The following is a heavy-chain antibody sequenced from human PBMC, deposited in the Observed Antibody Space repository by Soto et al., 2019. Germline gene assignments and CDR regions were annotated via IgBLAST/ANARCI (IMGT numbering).Heavy chain of an antibody. V-gene: IGHV1-69*04. Sequence: SVKVSCKASGGTFSSYTISWVRQAPGQGLEWMGRIIPILGIANYAQKFQGRVTITADKSTSTAYMELSSLRSEDTAVYYCARDVIQYAFDIWGQGTMVTVSS. CDR1: GGTFSSYT. CDR3: ARDVIQYAFDI. J-gene: IGHJ3*02. CDR2: IIPILGIA.